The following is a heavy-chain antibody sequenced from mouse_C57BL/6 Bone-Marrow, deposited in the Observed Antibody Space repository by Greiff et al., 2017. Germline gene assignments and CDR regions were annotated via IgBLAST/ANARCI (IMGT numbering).Heavy chain of an antibody. CDR3: ARPNWDWYFDV. CDR2: IRNKANGYTT. D-gene: IGHD4-1*01. V-gene: IGHV7-3*01. J-gene: IGHJ1*03. Sequence: EVQVVESGGGLVQPGGSLSLSCAASGFTFTDYYMSWVRQPPGKALEWLGFIRNKANGYTTEYSASVKGRFTISRDNSQSILYLQMNALRAEDSATYYGARPNWDWYFDVWGTGTTVTVSS. CDR1: GFTFTDYY.